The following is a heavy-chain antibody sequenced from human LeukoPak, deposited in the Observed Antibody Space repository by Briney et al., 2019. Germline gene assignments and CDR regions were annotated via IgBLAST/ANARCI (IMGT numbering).Heavy chain of an antibody. CDR2: ISGSGGST. D-gene: IGHD2-2*01. V-gene: IGHV3-23*01. CDR1: GFTFSSYW. J-gene: IGHJ4*02. CDR3: AKPSRRTRSIVVVPAERGY. Sequence: GGSLRLSCAASGFTFSSYWMSWVRQAPGKGLEWVSAISGSGGSTYYADSVKGRFTISRDNSKNTLYLQMNSLRAEDTAVYYCAKPSRRTRSIVVVPAERGYWGQGTLVTVSS.